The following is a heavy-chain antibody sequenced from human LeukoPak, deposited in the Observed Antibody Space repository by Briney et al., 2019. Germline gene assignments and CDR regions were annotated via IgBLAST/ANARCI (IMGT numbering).Heavy chain of an antibody. CDR3: TRDFLHVYYYDSSGYVRGAFDI. CDR1: GYTFTGYY. V-gene: IGHV1-2*02. D-gene: IGHD3-22*01. Sequence: ASVKVSCTASGYTFTGYYLYWVRQAPGQGLEWMGWINPNSGGTNFAQKFQGRVTMTRDTSISTVYMELSRLRSDDTAVYYCTRDFLHVYYYDSSGYVRGAFDIWGQGTMVTVSS. CDR2: INPNSGGT. J-gene: IGHJ3*02.